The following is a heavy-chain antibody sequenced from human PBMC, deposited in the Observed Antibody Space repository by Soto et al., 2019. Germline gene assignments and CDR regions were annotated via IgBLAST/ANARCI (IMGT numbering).Heavy chain of an antibody. CDR1: GFTFSTYA. J-gene: IGHJ4*02. CDR2: IGASGAGT. D-gene: IGHD3-9*01. Sequence: EVQLLESGGGLVQPGGSLRLSCAASGFTFSTYAMSWVRQAPGKGLEWVSGIGASGAGTYYAESVKGRFTISRDNSKNTLHLQMNSLRAEDTAVYYCALRKTGCFFDYWGQGTLVTVSS. CDR3: ALRKTGCFFDY. V-gene: IGHV3-23*01.